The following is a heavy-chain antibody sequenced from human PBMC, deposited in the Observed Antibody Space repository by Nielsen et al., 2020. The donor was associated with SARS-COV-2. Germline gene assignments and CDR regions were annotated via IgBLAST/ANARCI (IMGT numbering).Heavy chain of an antibody. J-gene: IGHJ5*02. Sequence: WVRQAPGQGLEWMGRVNPNSGGTNYAQKFQGRVTMTRDTSISTAYMELSRPRSDDTAAYYCARGPSAVRGVIRLNNWFDPWGQGTLVTVSS. D-gene: IGHD3-10*01. CDR2: VNPNSGGT. V-gene: IGHV1-2*06. CDR3: ARGPSAVRGVIRLNNWFDP.